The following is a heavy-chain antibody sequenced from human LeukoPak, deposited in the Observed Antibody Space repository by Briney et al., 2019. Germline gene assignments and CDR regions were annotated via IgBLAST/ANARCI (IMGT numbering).Heavy chain of an antibody. V-gene: IGHV4-39*07. CDR2: IYYSGST. J-gene: IGHJ3*02. CDR3: ASGYSGSTGAFDI. Sequence: SSETLSLTCTVSGGSISSSSYYWGWIRQPPGKGLEWIGSIYYSGSTYYNPSLKSRVTISVDTSKNQFSLKLSSVTAADTAVYYCASGYSGSTGAFDIWGQGTMVTVSS. CDR1: GGSISSSSYY. D-gene: IGHD5-12*01.